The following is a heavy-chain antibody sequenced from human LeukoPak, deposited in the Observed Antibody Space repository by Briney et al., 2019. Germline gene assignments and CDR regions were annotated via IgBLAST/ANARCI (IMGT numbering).Heavy chain of an antibody. CDR1: GGSISSGGYY. D-gene: IGHD2-2*01. J-gene: IGHJ5*02. V-gene: IGHV4-30-2*01. CDR2: IYHSGST. Sequence: PSQTLALTCTVSGGSISSGGYYWSWIRQPPGKGLEWIGYIYHSGSTYYNPSLKSRVTISVDRSKNQFSLKLSSVTAADTAVYYCARSAFIVPAAIRAYWFDPWGQGTLVTVSS. CDR3: ARSAFIVPAAIRAYWFDP.